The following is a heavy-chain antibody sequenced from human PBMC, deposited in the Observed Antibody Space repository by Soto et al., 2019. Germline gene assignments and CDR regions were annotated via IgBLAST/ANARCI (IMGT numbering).Heavy chain of an antibody. J-gene: IGHJ5*02. V-gene: IGHV1-18*01. D-gene: IGHD2-2*01. CDR2: ISLYSDGT. CDR3: ARVVPGAEAWFGP. Sequence: ASVKVSCKTSGYTFSNYGITWVRQAPGQPLEWLGWISLYSDGTNYTQKFQGRVSMTTDTSTTTAYMELRSLRSDDTAVYYCARVVPGAEAWFGPWGQGTLVTVS. CDR1: GYTFSNYG.